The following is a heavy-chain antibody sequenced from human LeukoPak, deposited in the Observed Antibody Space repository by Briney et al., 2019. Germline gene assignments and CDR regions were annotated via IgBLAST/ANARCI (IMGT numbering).Heavy chain of an antibody. J-gene: IGHJ4*02. Sequence: PSETLSLTCTVSGGSISSDYWSWIRQSPGKGLEWIGYIYYSGTTSYNPSLKSRVTISLDTSKNQFSLKLSSVTAADTAVYYCARGANWGSPDYWGQGTLVAVSS. CDR2: IYYSGTT. CDR1: GGSISSDY. D-gene: IGHD7-27*01. V-gene: IGHV4-59*01. CDR3: ARGANWGSPDY.